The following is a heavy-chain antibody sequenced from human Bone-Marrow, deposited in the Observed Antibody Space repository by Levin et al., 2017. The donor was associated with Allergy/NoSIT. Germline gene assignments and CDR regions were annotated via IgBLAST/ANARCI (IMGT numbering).Heavy chain of an antibody. CDR1: GYNFSTYW. V-gene: IGHV5-51*01. J-gene: IGHJ4*02. CDR2: IYPGDSDT. CDR3: ARQLMTAVVTPFDY. Sequence: KVGESLKISCKSSGYNFSTYWIGWVRQMPGKGLEWMGIIYPGDSDTRYSPSFQGQVTISADKSISTAYLQWSSLKASDTARYYCARQLMTAVVTPFDYWGQGTLVTVSS. D-gene: IGHD4-23*01.